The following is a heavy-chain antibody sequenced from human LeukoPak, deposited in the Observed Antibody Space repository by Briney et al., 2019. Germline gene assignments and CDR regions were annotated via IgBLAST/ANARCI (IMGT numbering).Heavy chain of an antibody. V-gene: IGHV3-9*01. J-gene: IGHJ4*02. CDR1: GFTFDDYA. D-gene: IGHD6-13*01. CDR2: ISWNSGSI. Sequence: GRSLRLSCAASGFTFDDYAMHWVRQAPGKGLEWVSGISWNSGSIGYADSVKGRFTVSRDNAKNSLYLQMNSLRAEDTALYYCAKAPWYSSSLAAPYYFDYWGQGTLVTVSS. CDR3: AKAPWYSSSLAAPYYFDY.